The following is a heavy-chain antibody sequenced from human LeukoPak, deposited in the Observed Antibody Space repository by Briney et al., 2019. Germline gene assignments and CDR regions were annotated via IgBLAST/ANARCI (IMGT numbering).Heavy chain of an antibody. V-gene: IGHV3-7*01. J-gene: IGHJ3*02. CDR1: GFTFSSYW. CDR2: IKQDGSEK. CDR3: ARDGYSYGVDAFDI. Sequence: PGGSLRLSCAASGFTFSSYWMSWVRQAPGKGLEWVANIKQDGSEKYYVDSVKGRFTISRDNAKNSLYLQMNSLRAEDTAVYYCARDGYSYGVDAFDIWGQGTMVTVSS. D-gene: IGHD5-18*01.